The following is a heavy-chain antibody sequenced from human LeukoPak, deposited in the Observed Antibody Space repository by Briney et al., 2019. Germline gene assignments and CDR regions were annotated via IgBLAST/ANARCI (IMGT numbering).Heavy chain of an antibody. CDR3: ATVGVFPSSGYDGLYYFDY. D-gene: IGHD5-12*01. Sequence: ASVKVSCKVSGYTLTELSMHWVRQAPGKGLEWMGGFDPEDGETIYAQKFQGRVTMTEDTSTDTAYMELSSLRSEDTAVYYCATVGVFPSSGYDGLYYFDYWGQGTLVTVSS. J-gene: IGHJ4*02. CDR2: FDPEDGET. V-gene: IGHV1-24*01. CDR1: GYTLTELS.